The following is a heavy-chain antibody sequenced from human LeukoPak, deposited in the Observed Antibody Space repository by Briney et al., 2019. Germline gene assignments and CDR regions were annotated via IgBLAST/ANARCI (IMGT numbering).Heavy chain of an antibody. CDR1: GFTFSSHW. CDR3: ARETWSGSYFDY. Sequence: GGSLRLSCSASGFTFSSHWMTWVRQAPGKGLGWVANIKEDGSEKYYVDSVRGRFTISRDNAKNSLYLQMNSLGAADTAVYYCARETWSGSYFDYWGQGTLVTVSS. V-gene: IGHV3-7*01. CDR2: IKEDGSEK. J-gene: IGHJ4*02. D-gene: IGHD1-26*01.